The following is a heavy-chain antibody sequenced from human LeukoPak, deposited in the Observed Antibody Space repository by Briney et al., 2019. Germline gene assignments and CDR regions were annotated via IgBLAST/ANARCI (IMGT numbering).Heavy chain of an antibody. D-gene: IGHD1-14*01. V-gene: IGHV4-59*01. CDR3: ARHDNRGGAFDI. CDR2: THYSGTI. J-gene: IGHJ3*02. Sequence: PSETLSLTCTVSGGSIGTYFWSWIRQPPGKGLEWLGYTHYSGTINYNPSLKSRVSMSVDTSKNQLSLRLTSVTAVDTAVYYCARHDNRGGAFDIWGQGTLVAISS. CDR1: GGSIGTYF.